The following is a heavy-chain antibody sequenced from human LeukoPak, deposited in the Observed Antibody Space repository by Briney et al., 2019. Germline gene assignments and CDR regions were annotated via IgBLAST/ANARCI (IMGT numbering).Heavy chain of an antibody. CDR3: AKFTGDDSSGYPVKYFDY. D-gene: IGHD3-22*01. CDR1: GFTFSSYP. J-gene: IGHJ4*02. V-gene: IGHV3-23*01. CDR2: ISGSGGST. Sequence: GGSLRLSCAASGFTFSSYPLTWVRQAPGKGLEWVSAISGSGGSTYYADSVKGRFTISRDNSKNTLYLQMNSLRAEDTAVYYCAKFTGDDSSGYPVKYFDYWGQGTLVTVSS.